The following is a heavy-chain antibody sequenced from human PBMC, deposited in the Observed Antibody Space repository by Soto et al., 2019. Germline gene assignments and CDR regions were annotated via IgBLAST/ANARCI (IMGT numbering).Heavy chain of an antibody. CDR2: ISTNGGST. D-gene: IGHD2-2*01. Sequence: GGSLKLCCSASGFTFSSYAMHWVGQAPGKGLEYVSSISTNGGSTHYADSVKGRFTISRDNSKNTQYLQMSSLRADDTAVYYCVKDRRIAPAADFHFDSWGQGT. CDR1: GFTFSSYA. CDR3: VKDRRIAPAADFHFDS. J-gene: IGHJ4*02. V-gene: IGHV3-64D*06.